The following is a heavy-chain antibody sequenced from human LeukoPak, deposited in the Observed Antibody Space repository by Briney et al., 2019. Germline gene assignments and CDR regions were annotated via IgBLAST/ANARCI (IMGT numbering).Heavy chain of an antibody. CDR2: ISGRGGST. CDR3: ANPILPEVVVAVSDAFDI. Sequence: HPGGSLRLSCAASGFTFSSYAMSWVRQAPGKGLQWVSVISGRGGSTYYADSVKGRFTISRDNSKNTLYLQMNSLRAEDTAVYYCANPILPEVVVAVSDAFDIWGQGTMVTVSS. CDR1: GFTFSSYA. D-gene: IGHD2-15*01. V-gene: IGHV3-23*01. J-gene: IGHJ3*02.